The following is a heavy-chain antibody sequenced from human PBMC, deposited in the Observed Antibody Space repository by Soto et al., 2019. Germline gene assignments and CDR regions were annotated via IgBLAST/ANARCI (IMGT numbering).Heavy chain of an antibody. J-gene: IGHJ4*02. Sequence: GGSLRLSCAASGFTFRSYAMNWVRQAPGKGLEWVSAISGSGGSTYYADSVKGRYTISRDNSENSLYLQMNSLRAEDTDVYDCAKDMVTADYWGQGTMVTVSS. CDR1: GFTFRSYA. D-gene: IGHD2-21*02. CDR2: ISGSGGST. CDR3: AKDMVTADY. V-gene: IGHV3-23*01.